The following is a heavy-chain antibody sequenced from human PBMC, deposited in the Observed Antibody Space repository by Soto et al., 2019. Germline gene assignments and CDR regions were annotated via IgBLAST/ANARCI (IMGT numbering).Heavy chain of an antibody. CDR2: LSRGGGST. CDR3: ARDGQYRTDGFDI. CDR1: GFTYSSHG. J-gene: IGHJ3*02. Sequence: EAKLLESGGELIQTGGSLRLSCAASGFTYSSHGMSWVRQAPGKGLEWIAGLSRGGGSTYYADSVKGRFTISRDNSKNTLDLIMNSLIVENTALYYCARDGQYRTDGFDILGQGTMVTVYS. D-gene: IGHD5-12*01. V-gene: IGHV3-23*01.